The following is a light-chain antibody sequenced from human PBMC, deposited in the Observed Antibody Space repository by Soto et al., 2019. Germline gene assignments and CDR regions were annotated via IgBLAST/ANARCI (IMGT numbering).Light chain of an antibody. CDR1: SSNIGAGYD. CDR3: QSSDSSLSGAVV. CDR2: GNI. V-gene: IGLV1-40*01. Sequence: QSVLTQPPSVSGAPGQRVTISCTGSSSNIGAGYDVHWYQHLPGTAPKLLIYGNINRPSGVPDLFSGSQSGTSASLAITGLQAEDEADYYCQSSDSSLSGAVVFGGGTQLTVL. J-gene: IGLJ2*01.